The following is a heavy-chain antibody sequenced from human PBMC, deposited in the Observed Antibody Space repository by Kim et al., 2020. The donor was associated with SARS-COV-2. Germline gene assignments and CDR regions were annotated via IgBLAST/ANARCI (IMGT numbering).Heavy chain of an antibody. Sequence: DSVKGRVTISRDNSKNTLYLQMNSLRAEDTAVYYCARRGASRSGGGAFDYWGQGALVTVSS. CDR3: ARRGASRSGGGAFDY. D-gene: IGHD1-26*01. J-gene: IGHJ4*02. V-gene: IGHV3-30*01.